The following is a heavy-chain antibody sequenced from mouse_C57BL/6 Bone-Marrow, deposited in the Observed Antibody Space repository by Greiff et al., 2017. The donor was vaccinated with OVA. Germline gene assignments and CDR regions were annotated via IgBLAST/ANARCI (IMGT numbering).Heavy chain of an antibody. CDR3: ARCEDGSSLWYFDV. D-gene: IGHD1-1*01. Sequence: EVQLQQSGPELVKPGASVKIPCKASGYTFTDYNMDWVKQSHGKSLEWIGDINPNNGGTIYNQKFKGKATLTVDKSSSTAYMELRSLTSEDTAVYYCARCEDGSSLWYFDVWGTGTTVTVSS. CDR1: GYTFTDYN. CDR2: INPNNGGT. J-gene: IGHJ1*03. V-gene: IGHV1-18*01.